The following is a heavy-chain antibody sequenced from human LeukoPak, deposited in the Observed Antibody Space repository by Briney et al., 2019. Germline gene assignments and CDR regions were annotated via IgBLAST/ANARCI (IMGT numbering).Heavy chain of an antibody. Sequence: GGSLRLSCAASGFTFSGSSLHWVRQASGKGLEWVGRIRSTANGYATAYAASVKGRFTISRDDSKNTAYLQMDSLETEDTAVYYCTGNYYGSGSYADFDYWGQGTLVTVSS. J-gene: IGHJ4*02. D-gene: IGHD3-10*01. CDR3: TGNYYGSGSYADFDY. V-gene: IGHV3-73*01. CDR2: IRSTANGYAT. CDR1: GFTFSGSS.